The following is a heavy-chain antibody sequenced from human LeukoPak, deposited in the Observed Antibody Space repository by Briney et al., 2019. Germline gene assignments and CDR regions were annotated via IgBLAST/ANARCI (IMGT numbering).Heavy chain of an antibody. V-gene: IGHV4-34*01. J-gene: IGHJ4*02. Sequence: PSETLSLTCAVYGGSFSGYYWSWIRQPPGKGLEWIGEINHSGSTNYNPSLKSRVTISVDTSKNQFSLKLNSVTAADTAVYYCARLKGPPKGSGSYYNRGYYFDYWGQGTLVTVSS. D-gene: IGHD3-10*01. CDR2: INHSGST. CDR1: GGSFSGYY. CDR3: ARLKGPPKGSGSYYNRGYYFDY.